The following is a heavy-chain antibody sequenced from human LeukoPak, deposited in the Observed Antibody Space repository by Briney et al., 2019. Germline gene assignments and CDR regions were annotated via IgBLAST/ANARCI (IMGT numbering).Heavy chain of an antibody. CDR2: IWYDGSNK. V-gene: IGHV3-33*06. CDR3: AKDRLGDTASDYYYMDV. CDR1: GFTFSSYG. Sequence: PGGSLRLSCAASGFTFSSYGMHWVRQAPGKGLEWAAVIWYDGSNKYYADSVKGRFTISRDNSKNTLYLQMNSLRAEDTAVYYCAKDRLGDTASDYYYMDVWGKGTPVTVSS. D-gene: IGHD5-18*01. J-gene: IGHJ6*03.